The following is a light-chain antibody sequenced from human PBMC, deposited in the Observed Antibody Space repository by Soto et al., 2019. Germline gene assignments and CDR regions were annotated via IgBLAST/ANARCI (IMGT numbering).Light chain of an antibody. CDR2: EVV. V-gene: IGLV2-8*01. Sequence: QCALTQPPSAYGSPGQSVTISCTRTKNDIGVYDFVSWYQHHPGKAPRLIIYEVVQRPSGVPDRFSGSKSGNTASLTVSGLQAADEADYFCNSYAGSNTYVFGSGTKLTV. CDR1: KNDIGVYDF. CDR3: NSYAGSNTYV. J-gene: IGLJ1*01.